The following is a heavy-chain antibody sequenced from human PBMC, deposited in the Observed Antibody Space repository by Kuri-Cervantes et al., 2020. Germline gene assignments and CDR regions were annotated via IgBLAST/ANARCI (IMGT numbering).Heavy chain of an antibody. CDR3: ARDQGGYCSSTSCPRREFDY. Sequence: GESLKISCAASGFTFSSYGMHWVRQAPGKGLEWVALISYDGSNKYYADSVKGRFTISRDNSKNTLYLQMNSLRAEDTAVYYCARDQGGYCSSTSCPRREFDYWGQGTLVTVSS. CDR1: GFTFSSYG. CDR2: ISYDGSNK. J-gene: IGHJ4*02. D-gene: IGHD2-2*01. V-gene: IGHV3-30*03.